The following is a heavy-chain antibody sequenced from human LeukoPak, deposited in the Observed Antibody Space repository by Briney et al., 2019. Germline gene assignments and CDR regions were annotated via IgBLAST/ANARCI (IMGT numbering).Heavy chain of an antibody. Sequence: SETLSLTCTVSGGSISSYYWSWIRQPPGKGLEWIGYIYYSGGTNYNPSLKSRVTISVDTSKNQFSLKLSSVTAADTAVYYCARTAMVRGLSPLPFDYWGQGTLVTVSS. CDR3: ARTAMVRGLSPLPFDY. J-gene: IGHJ4*02. CDR1: GGSISSYY. CDR2: IYYSGGT. D-gene: IGHD3-10*01. V-gene: IGHV4-59*12.